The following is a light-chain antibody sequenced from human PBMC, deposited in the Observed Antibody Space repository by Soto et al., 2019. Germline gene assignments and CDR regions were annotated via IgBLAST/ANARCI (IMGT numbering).Light chain of an antibody. CDR1: QSLLHSNGYNY. CDR2: LGS. J-gene: IGKJ3*01. CDR3: MQDRQTQFA. V-gene: IGKV2-28*01. Sequence: DLVMTQSPLSLPVTPGEPASISCRSSQSLLHSNGYNYLDWYLQKPGQSPQLLIYLGSNRSSGVPDRVRGSGSGSNFTMTISRVEAEDVGVYYCMQDRQTQFAFGPGTKVDIK.